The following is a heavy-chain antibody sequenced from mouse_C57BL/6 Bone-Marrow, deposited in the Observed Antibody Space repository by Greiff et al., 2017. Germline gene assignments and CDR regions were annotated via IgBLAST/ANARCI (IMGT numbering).Heavy chain of an antibody. Sequence: VQLQQSGAELVRPGTSVKVSCKASGYAFTNYFLEWVKQRPGQGLEWIGVINPGSGGTNYNDKFKGKATLTAAKSSSTAYIQLSSLTSEDSAVDICARRYYGSIPYAMDYWGQGTSVTVSS. CDR3: ARRYYGSIPYAMDY. J-gene: IGHJ4*01. CDR1: GYAFTNYF. CDR2: INPGSGGT. D-gene: IGHD1-1*01. V-gene: IGHV1-54*01.